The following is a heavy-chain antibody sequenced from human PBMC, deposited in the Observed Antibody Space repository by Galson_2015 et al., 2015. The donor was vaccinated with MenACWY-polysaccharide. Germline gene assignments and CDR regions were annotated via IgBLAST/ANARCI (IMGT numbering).Heavy chain of an antibody. CDR2: INSDGSST. CDR1: GFTFSSYW. J-gene: IGHJ4*02. CDR3: VSRSRGADDSSGSTIDS. D-gene: IGHD3-22*01. V-gene: IGHV3-74*01. Sequence: SLRLSCAASGFTFSSYWMHWVRQAPGKGLVWVSRINSDGSSTTYADSVKGRFTISRDNAKNTLYLQMNSLRVEDTAVYYCVSRSRGADDSSGSTIDSGGQGTLVTVAA.